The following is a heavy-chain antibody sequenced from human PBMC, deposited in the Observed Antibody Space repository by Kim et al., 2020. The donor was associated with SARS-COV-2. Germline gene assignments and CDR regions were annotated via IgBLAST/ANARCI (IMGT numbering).Heavy chain of an antibody. J-gene: IGHJ6*02. CDR2: ITGSGGTT. Sequence: GGSLRLSCAASGFTFNYYAMSWVRQAPGKGLEWLSTITGSGGTTYDADSVKGRFIISRDNSKDTLYLQMNGLRAEDTAIYYCAKMRDFYYYGVDVWGQGTTVTLSS. CDR1: GFTFNYYA. V-gene: IGHV3-23*01. CDR3: AKMRDFYYYGVDV.